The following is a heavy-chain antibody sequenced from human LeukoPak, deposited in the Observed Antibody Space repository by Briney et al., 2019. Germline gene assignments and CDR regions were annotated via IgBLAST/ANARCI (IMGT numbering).Heavy chain of an antibody. CDR3: AKHGAGMTRPYDY. Sequence: PRGTLRPSRAASGFTFSIYAMSWGPHAPGKGLERVSAISGSAGSTSYADTVKARFTNSRHNSKTTLYLQMNSPRAEDSAVYYCAKHGAGMTRPYDYWGQGTLVTVSS. CDR1: GFTFSIYA. J-gene: IGHJ4*02. V-gene: IGHV3-23*01. D-gene: IGHD1-14*01. CDR2: ISGSAGST.